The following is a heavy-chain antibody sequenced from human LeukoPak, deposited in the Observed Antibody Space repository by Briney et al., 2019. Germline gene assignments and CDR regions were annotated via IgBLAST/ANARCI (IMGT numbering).Heavy chain of an antibody. D-gene: IGHD3-10*01. V-gene: IGHV3-30*03. Sequence: PGGSLRLSCAASGFTFSDAWMSWVRQAPGKGLEWVAVISYDGSNKYYADSVKGRFTISRDNSKNTLYLQMNSLRAEDTAVYYCARAGLGSGDYYYYYMDVWGKGTTVTISS. CDR3: ARAGLGSGDYYYYYMDV. CDR1: GFTFSDAW. CDR2: ISYDGSNK. J-gene: IGHJ6*03.